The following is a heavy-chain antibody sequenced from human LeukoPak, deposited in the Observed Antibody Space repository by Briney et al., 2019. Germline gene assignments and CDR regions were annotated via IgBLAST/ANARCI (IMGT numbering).Heavy chain of an antibody. CDR3: ARXXVXGDI. J-gene: IGHJ3*02. Sequence: GGSLRLSCAASGFTFSSYSMNWVRQAPGKGLEWVSYISSSGSTIYYADSVKGRFTISGDNAKNSLYLQMNSLRAEDTAVYYCARXXVXGDIWGQGTMVTVS. D-gene: IGHD3-10*01. V-gene: IGHV3-48*04. CDR2: ISSSGSTI. CDR1: GFTFSSYS.